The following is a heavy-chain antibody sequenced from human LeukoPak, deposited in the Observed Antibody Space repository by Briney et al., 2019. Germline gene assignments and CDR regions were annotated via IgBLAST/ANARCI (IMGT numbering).Heavy chain of an antibody. CDR2: INHSGST. Sequence: PSETLSLTCAVYGGSFSGYYWSWIRQPPGKGLEWIGEINHSGSTNYNPSLKSRVTISVDTSKNQFSLKLSSVTAADTAVYYCARGAGIAAAGTSYYFDYWGQGTLVTVSS. CDR1: GGSFSGYY. J-gene: IGHJ4*02. CDR3: ARGAGIAAAGTSYYFDY. V-gene: IGHV4-34*01. D-gene: IGHD6-13*01.